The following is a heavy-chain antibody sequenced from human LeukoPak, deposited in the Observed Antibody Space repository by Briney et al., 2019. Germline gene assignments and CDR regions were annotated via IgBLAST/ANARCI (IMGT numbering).Heavy chain of an antibody. J-gene: IGHJ4*02. D-gene: IGHD2-8*01. CDR2: ISGSGGST. CDR1: GFTFSSYA. V-gene: IGHV3-23*01. CDR3: AKRPCTNGVCYALLDY. Sequence: PGGSLRLSCAASGFTFSSYAMSWVRQAPGKGLEWVSAISGSGGSTYYADSVKGRFTISRDNSKNTLYLQMNSLRAEDTAIYYCAKRPCTNGVCYALLDYWGQGTLVTVSS.